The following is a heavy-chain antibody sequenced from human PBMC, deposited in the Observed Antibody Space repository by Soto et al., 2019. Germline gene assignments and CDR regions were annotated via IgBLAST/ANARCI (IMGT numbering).Heavy chain of an antibody. D-gene: IGHD3-10*01. CDR2: IIPIFGTA. CDR3: ARLNYYGSGSYSHYYYYYGMDV. J-gene: IGHJ6*02. Sequence: SVKVSCKASGGTFSSYAISWVRQAPGQGLEWMGGIIPIFGTANYAQKFQGRVTITADKSTSTAYMELSSLRSEDTAVYYCARLNYYGSGSYSHYYYYYGMDVWGQGTTVTVS. CDR1: GGTFSSYA. V-gene: IGHV1-69*06.